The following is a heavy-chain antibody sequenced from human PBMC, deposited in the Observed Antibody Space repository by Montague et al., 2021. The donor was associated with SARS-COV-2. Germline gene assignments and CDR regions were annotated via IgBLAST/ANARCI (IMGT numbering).Heavy chain of an antibody. D-gene: IGHD3-22*01. J-gene: IGHJ5*02. V-gene: IGHV4-31*03. CDR2: TYYSGST. Sequence: TLSLTCTVSGGSISSGGYYWSWIRQPPGKGLEWIGYTYYSGSTYYNPSLKSRVTISVDTSKNQFSLKLSSVTAADTAVYYCARANRSRVVVNWCDPWGQGTLVTVSS. CDR1: GGSISSGGYY. CDR3: ARANRSRVVVNWCDP.